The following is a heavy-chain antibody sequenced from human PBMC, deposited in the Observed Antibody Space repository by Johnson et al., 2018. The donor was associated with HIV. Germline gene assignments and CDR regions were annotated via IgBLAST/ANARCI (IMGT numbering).Heavy chain of an antibody. Sequence: VQLVESGGGLIQPGGSLRLSCAASVFTFDDYAMHWVRQAQGKGLEWVSGISWNSGSIGYADSVKGRFTISRDNAKNSLYLQMNSLRAEDTALYYCAKDGQSLSHDAFDIWGQGTMVTVSS. J-gene: IGHJ3*02. CDR3: AKDGQSLSHDAFDI. CDR2: ISWNSGSI. V-gene: IGHV3-9*01. CDR1: VFTFDDYA.